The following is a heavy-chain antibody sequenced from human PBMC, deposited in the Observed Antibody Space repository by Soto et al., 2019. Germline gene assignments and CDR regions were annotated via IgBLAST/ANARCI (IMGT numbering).Heavy chain of an antibody. CDR2: VNPGGSDE. D-gene: IGHD6-19*01. J-gene: IGHJ4*02. V-gene: IGHV3-74*03. Sequence: RGSLRLSCSASGFSFRTYWMHWARQVPGKGLVWVSNVNPGGSDEQYVDSVKGRFTISRDNAKNTVYLQMNSLRSEDTPLYYYAAGRGWLIDYWGQGTLVTVSS. CDR3: AAGRGWLIDY. CDR1: GFSFRTYW.